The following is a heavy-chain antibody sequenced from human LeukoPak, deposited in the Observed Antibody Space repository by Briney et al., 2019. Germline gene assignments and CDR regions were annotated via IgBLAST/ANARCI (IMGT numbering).Heavy chain of an antibody. CDR2: IYTSGST. CDR1: GGSISSYY. J-gene: IGHJ6*03. Sequence: PSETLSLTCTVSGGSISSYYWSWIRQPAGKGLEWIGRIYTSGSTNYNPSLKSRVTMSVDTSKNQFSLKLSSVTAADTAVYYCARLNSGRYYYYYYMDVWGKGTTVTISS. D-gene: IGHD1-26*01. V-gene: IGHV4-4*07. CDR3: ARLNSGRYYYYYYMDV.